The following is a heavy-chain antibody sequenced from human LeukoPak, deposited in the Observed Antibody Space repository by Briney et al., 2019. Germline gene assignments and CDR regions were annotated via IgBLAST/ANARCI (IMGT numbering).Heavy chain of an antibody. CDR1: GFTFSSYG. V-gene: IGHV3-33*06. CDR3: AKVDHSSGWYPHFDY. Sequence: GGSLRLSCAASGFTFSSYGMHWVRQAPGKGLEWVAVIWYGGSNKYYADSVKGRFTISRDNSKNTLYLQMNSLRAEDTAVYYCAKVDHSSGWYPHFDYWGQGTLVTVSS. CDR2: IWYGGSNK. J-gene: IGHJ4*02. D-gene: IGHD6-19*01.